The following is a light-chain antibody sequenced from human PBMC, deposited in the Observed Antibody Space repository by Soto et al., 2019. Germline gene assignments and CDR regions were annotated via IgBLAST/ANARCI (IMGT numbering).Light chain of an antibody. CDR3: QQYKNWPLT. V-gene: IGKV3D-15*01. CDR2: GAS. J-gene: IGKJ4*01. CDR1: QSVGSN. Sequence: EIVLTQSPATLSVSPGERATLSCRASQSVGSNLAWYQQKPGQAPRLLIFGASTRATGIPARFSGSGSGTEFTLTISSLQSEDFAVYYCQQYKNWPLTFGGGMKVEIK.